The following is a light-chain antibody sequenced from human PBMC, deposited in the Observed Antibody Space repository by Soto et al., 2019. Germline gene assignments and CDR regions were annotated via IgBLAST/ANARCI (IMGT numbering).Light chain of an antibody. V-gene: IGKV3-11*01. J-gene: IGKJ2*01. CDR1: QSVSSY. CDR2: AAS. CDR3: QQRSSWPPET. Sequence: EIVLTQSPATLSLSPGERATLSCRASQSVSSYLAWYQQKPGQAPRLLIYAASNRAAGIPARFSGSGSGTDFTLTISSLEPEDFAVYYCQQRSSWPPETFGQGTKLEIK.